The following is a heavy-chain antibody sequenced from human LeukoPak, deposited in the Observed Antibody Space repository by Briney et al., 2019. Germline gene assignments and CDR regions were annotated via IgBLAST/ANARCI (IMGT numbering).Heavy chain of an antibody. CDR2: ISSSSSYT. CDR3: ARALYYYDSSGYYYWFDP. D-gene: IGHD3-22*01. Sequence: GGSLRLSCAASGFTFSDYYMSWIRQAPGKGLEWVSYISSSSSYTNYADSVKGRFTISRDNAKNSLYLQMNSLRAEDTAVYYCARALYYYDSSGYYYWFDPWDQGTLVTVSS. V-gene: IGHV3-11*06. CDR1: GFTFSDYY. J-gene: IGHJ5*02.